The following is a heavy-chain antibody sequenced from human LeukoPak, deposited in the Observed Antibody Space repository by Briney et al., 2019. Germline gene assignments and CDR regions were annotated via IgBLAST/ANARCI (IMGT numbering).Heavy chain of an antibody. V-gene: IGHV3-23*01. J-gene: IGHJ4*02. Sequence: GGSLRLSCAASGFTFSSIAMSWVRQAPGRGLEWVSAIRSNGETVYNADSVKGRFTISRDNSRQTLFLQMSSLRVEDTATYYCAKGQELDDGVFDSWGQGTLVTVSS. D-gene: IGHD1-1*01. CDR3: AKGQELDDGVFDS. CDR2: IRSNGETV. CDR1: GFTFSSIA.